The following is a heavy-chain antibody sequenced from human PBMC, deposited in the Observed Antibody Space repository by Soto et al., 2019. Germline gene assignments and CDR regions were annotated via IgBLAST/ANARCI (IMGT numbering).Heavy chain of an antibody. J-gene: IGHJ6*02. V-gene: IGHV3-30*18. CDR1: GFTFSSYG. CDR2: ISYDGSNK. Sequence: GGSLRLSCAASGFTFSSYGMHWVRQAPGKGLEWVAVISYDGSNKYYADSVKGRFTISRDNSKNTLYLQMNSLRAEDTAVYYCAKGGPGRGIAAAEQIYYYYGMDVWGQGTTVTVSS. D-gene: IGHD6-13*01. CDR3: AKGGPGRGIAAAEQIYYYYGMDV.